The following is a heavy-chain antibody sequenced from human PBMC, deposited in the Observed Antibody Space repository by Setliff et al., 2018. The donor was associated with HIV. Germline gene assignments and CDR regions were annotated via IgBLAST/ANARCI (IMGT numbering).Heavy chain of an antibody. CDR1: GYTFTSYD. D-gene: IGHD3-22*01. CDR3: AREIGDYYDSSGYYPPTDYYYGMDV. Sequence: ASVKVSCKASGYTFTSYDISWVRQAPGQGLEWMGWISAYNGNTNYAQKLQGRVTMTTDTSTSTAYMELRSLRSDDTAVYYCAREIGDYYDSSGYYPPTDYYYGMDVWGQGATVTVSS. CDR2: ISAYNGNT. V-gene: IGHV1-18*01. J-gene: IGHJ6*02.